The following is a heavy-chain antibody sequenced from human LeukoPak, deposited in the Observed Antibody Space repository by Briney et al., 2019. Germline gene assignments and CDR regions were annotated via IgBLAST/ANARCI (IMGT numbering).Heavy chain of an antibody. J-gene: IGHJ3*02. D-gene: IGHD3-9*01. CDR2: INQDGREK. CDR3: ARDPDILTGISFDI. Sequence: PGGSLRLSCAASGFTFSSDWMNWVRQAPGKGLEWVANINQDGREKYYVDSVKGRFTISRDNAKNSLFLQMNSLRVEDTAVYYCARDPDILTGISFDIWGQGTMVTVSS. V-gene: IGHV3-7*05. CDR1: GFTFSSDW.